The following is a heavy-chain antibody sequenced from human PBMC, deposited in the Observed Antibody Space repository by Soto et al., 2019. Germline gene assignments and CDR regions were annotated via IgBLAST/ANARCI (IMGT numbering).Heavy chain of an antibody. V-gene: IGHV4-61*01. J-gene: IGHJ6*02. CDR2: IHSSGST. Sequence: SETLSLTCTVSGGSIRSGNYFWSWIRQPPGKGLEWIGYIHSSGSTNYNPSLKSRVTISADTSRNQFSLKLTSVTAADTAVYYCAILTKPTAVTTAFRGGYGLDVWGQGTTVTVSS. CDR1: GGSIRSGNYF. D-gene: IGHD4-17*01. CDR3: AILTKPTAVTTAFRGGYGLDV.